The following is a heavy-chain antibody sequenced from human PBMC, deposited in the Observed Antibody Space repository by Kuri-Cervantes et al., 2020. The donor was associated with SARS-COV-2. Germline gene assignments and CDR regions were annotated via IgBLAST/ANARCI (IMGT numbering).Heavy chain of an antibody. CDR3: AKFMLRFLEWLPISYDAFDI. CDR1: GFTFSSYA. CDR2: ISYDGSNK. Sequence: GGSLRLSCAVSGFTFSSYAMHWVRQAPGKGLEWVAAISYDGSNKYYADSVKGRFTISRDNSKNTLYLQMNNLRAEDTAIYYCAKFMLRFLEWLPISYDAFDIWGQGTMVTVSS. D-gene: IGHD3-3*01. V-gene: IGHV3-30-3*02. J-gene: IGHJ3*02.